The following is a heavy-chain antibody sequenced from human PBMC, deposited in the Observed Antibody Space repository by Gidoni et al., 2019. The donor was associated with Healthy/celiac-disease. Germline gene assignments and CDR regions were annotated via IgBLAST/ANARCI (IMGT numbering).Heavy chain of an antibody. V-gene: IGHV1-24*01. D-gene: IGHD3-22*01. CDR2: FDPEDGET. CDR1: GYTLPELS. J-gene: IGHJ4*02. Sequence: QVQLVQSGAEVKKPGASVTVSCKVSGYTLPELSMHWVRQAPGKGLEWMGGFDPEDGETIYAQKCQGRVTMTEDTSTDTAYMELSSLRSEDTAVYYWATDLQGDSSGYPDYWGQGTLVTVSS. CDR3: ATDLQGDSSGYPDY.